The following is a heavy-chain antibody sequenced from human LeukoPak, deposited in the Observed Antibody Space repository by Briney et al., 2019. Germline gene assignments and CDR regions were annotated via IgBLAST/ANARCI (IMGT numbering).Heavy chain of an antibody. Sequence: SETLSLTCTVSGGSISSSSYYWGWIRQPPGKGLEWIGSIYYSGSTYYNPSLKSRVTISVDTSKNQFSLKLSSVTAADTAVYYCAREDYDFWSGYQPLLSFDYWGQGTLVTVSS. CDR1: GGSISSSSYY. D-gene: IGHD3-3*01. J-gene: IGHJ4*02. CDR3: AREDYDFWSGYQPLLSFDY. CDR2: IYYSGST. V-gene: IGHV4-39*07.